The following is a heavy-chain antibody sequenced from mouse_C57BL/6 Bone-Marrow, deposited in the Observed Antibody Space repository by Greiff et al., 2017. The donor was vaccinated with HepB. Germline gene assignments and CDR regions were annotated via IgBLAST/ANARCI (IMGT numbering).Heavy chain of an antibody. CDR1: GYTFTSYG. CDR3: ANLYYDYDVGDY. CDR2: IYPRSGNT. J-gene: IGHJ3*01. D-gene: IGHD2-4*01. Sequence: QVTLKESGAELARPGASVKLSCKASGYTFTSYGISWVKQRTGQGLEWIGEIYPRSGNTYYNEKFKGKATLTADKSSSTAYMELSSLTSEDSAVYFCANLYYDYDVGDYWGQGTLVTVSA. V-gene: IGHV1-81*01.